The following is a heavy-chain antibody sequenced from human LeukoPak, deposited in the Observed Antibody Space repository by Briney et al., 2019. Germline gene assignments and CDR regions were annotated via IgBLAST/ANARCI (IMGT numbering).Heavy chain of an antibody. D-gene: IGHD1-26*01. Sequence: SENLSLTCTVSGGSISSSSYYWGWLRQPPGKGREWIGSIYYSGSTYYNPSLTSRVTISADTPKNQFSLNLTSVTAADTAVYYCARRRGSYRDYWGQGTLVTVSS. CDR2: IYYSGST. CDR1: GGSISSSSYY. V-gene: IGHV4-39*01. CDR3: ARRRGSYRDY. J-gene: IGHJ4*02.